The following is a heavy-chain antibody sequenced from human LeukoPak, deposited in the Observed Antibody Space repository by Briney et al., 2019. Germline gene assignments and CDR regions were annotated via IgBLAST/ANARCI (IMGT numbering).Heavy chain of an antibody. J-gene: IGHJ4*02. Sequence: GGSLRLSCAASGFTFSSYSMNWVRQAPGKGLEWVSSISSSSSYIYYADSVKGRSTISRDNAKNSLYLQMNSLRAEDTAVYYCARDTSRGMITFGGVIVFDYWGQGTLVTVSS. CDR1: GFTFSSYS. V-gene: IGHV3-21*01. CDR3: ARDTSRGMITFGGVIVFDY. CDR2: ISSSSSYI. D-gene: IGHD3-16*02.